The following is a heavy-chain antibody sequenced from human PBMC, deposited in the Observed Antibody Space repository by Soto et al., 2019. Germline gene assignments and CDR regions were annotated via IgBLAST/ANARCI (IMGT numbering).Heavy chain of an antibody. D-gene: IGHD2-21*02. V-gene: IGHV3-30-3*01. Sequence: GGSLRLSCAASGFTFSSYAMHWVRQAPGKGLEWVAVISYDGSNKYYADSVKGRFTISRDNSKNTLYLQMNSLRAEDTAVYYCARDRTVMVTAILDFDYWGQGTLVTVSS. J-gene: IGHJ4*02. CDR1: GFTFSSYA. CDR3: ARDRTVMVTAILDFDY. CDR2: ISYDGSNK.